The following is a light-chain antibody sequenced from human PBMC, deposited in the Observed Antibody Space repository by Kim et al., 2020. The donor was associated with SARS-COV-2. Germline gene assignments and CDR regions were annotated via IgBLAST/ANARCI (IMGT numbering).Light chain of an antibody. Sequence: SLSHGETATRSSSPSQSISSALAWYQQNPAQAPSVLIYGASARATGIPARFSGSGSGTEFTITISNLQYEDFAVYYCQQYAYWRAFGEGTRLEIK. CDR1: QSISSA. CDR2: GAS. J-gene: IGKJ5*01. CDR3: QQYAYWRA. V-gene: IGKV3-15*01.